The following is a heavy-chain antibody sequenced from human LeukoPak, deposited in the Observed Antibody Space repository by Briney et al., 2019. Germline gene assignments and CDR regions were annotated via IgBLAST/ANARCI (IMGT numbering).Heavy chain of an antibody. J-gene: IGHJ4*02. CDR3: ARGVRYFDWLSTAPFDY. D-gene: IGHD3-9*01. V-gene: IGHV3-21*01. Sequence: PGGSLRLSCAASGFTSSSYSMNWVRQAPGKGLEWVSSISSSSSYIYYADSVKGRFTISRDNAKNSLYLQMNSLRAEDTAVYYCARGVRYFDWLSTAPFDYWGQGTLVTVSS. CDR1: GFTSSSYS. CDR2: ISSSSSYI.